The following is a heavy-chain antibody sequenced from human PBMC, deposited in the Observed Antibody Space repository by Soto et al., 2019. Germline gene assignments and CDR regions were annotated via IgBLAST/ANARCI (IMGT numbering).Heavy chain of an antibody. CDR3: AKDLSGWSYYFDY. Sequence: VQLVESGGGVVQPGRSLRLSCAASGFTFSSYGMHWVRQAPGKGLEWVAVISYDGSNKYYADSVKGRFTISRDNSKNTLYLQMNSLRAEDTAVYYCAKDLSGWSYYFDYWGQGTLVTVSS. D-gene: IGHD6-19*01. V-gene: IGHV3-30*18. CDR2: ISYDGSNK. J-gene: IGHJ4*02. CDR1: GFTFSSYG.